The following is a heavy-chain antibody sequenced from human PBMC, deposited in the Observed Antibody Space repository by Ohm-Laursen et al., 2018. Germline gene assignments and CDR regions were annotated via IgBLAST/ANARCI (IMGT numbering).Heavy chain of an antibody. V-gene: IGHV3-48*03. CDR2: ISSSGSTI. CDR1: GFTFSSYE. Sequence: SLRLSCTAPGFTFSSYEMNWVRQAPGKGLEWVSYISSSGSTIYYADSVKGRFTISRDNSKNTLYLQMNSLRAEDTAVYYCAKGPTKIAAAGYRTSYYYGMDVWGQGTTVTVSS. D-gene: IGHD6-13*01. J-gene: IGHJ6*02. CDR3: AKGPTKIAAAGYRTSYYYGMDV.